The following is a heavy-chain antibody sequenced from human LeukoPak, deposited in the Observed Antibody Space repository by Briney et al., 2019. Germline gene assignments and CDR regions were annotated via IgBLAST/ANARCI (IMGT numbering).Heavy chain of an antibody. CDR3: ARHRVAAPNTNYFYIMDV. Sequence: ASVKVSCKTSGYTFTDYYIHWVRQAPGQGLEWMGWIIPNSGGTNYAQKFQGRVTMTRDTSISTAYMELTWLTSDDTAVYYCARHRVAAPNTNYFYIMDVWGQGTTVTVSS. CDR1: GYTFTDYY. J-gene: IGHJ6*02. CDR2: IIPNSGGT. V-gene: IGHV1-2*02. D-gene: IGHD6-13*01.